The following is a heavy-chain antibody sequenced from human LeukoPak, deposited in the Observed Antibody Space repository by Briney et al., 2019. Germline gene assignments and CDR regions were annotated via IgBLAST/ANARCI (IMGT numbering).Heavy chain of an antibody. CDR2: ISGSGST. V-gene: IGHV3-23*01. Sequence: GGSLRLSCAASGFTFSNYAMSWVRQAPGKGLEWVSVISGSGSTYYADSVKGRFTISRDNSKNTLYLQMNSLRPEDTAVYYCARDYLWFGESQVDYWGQGTLVTVSS. D-gene: IGHD3-10*01. CDR3: ARDYLWFGESQVDY. CDR1: GFTFSNYA. J-gene: IGHJ4*02.